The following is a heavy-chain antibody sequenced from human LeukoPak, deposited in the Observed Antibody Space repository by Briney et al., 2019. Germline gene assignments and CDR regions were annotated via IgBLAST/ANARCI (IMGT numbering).Heavy chain of an antibody. D-gene: IGHD3-10*01. CDR2: IFYSGST. V-gene: IGHV4-31*03. Sequence: SETLSLNCTVSGGSISSGGYYWSWIRQHPGKGLEWIGYIFYSGSTYYNPSLKSRVTLSVDTSENQFSLKLSSVTAADTAVYYCASAHMVRGGDYYYYYYGMDVWGQGTTVTVSS. CDR1: GGSISSGGYY. J-gene: IGHJ6*02. CDR3: ASAHMVRGGDYYYYYYGMDV.